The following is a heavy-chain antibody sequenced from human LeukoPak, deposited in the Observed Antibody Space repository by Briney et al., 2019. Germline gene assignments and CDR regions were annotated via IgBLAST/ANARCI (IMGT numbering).Heavy chain of an antibody. J-gene: IGHJ4*02. V-gene: IGHV4-31*03. CDR3: ARGGYCSSISCPFDY. Sequence: SQTLSLTCTVPGGSISSGGYYWSWIRQHPGKGLEWIGYIYYNGNTYYNPSLKSRVTISVDTSKNQFSLKLSSVTAADTAVYYCARGGYCSSISCPFDYWGQGTLVTVSP. CDR2: IYYNGNT. D-gene: IGHD2-2*01. CDR1: GGSISSGGYY.